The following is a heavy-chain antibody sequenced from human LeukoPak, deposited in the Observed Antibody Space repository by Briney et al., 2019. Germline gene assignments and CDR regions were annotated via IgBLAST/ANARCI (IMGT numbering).Heavy chain of an antibody. V-gene: IGHV4-30-4*08. D-gene: IGHD3-3*01. CDR3: ARDLTYYDFWSGYYTGMGLYDY. CDR1: GGSISSGDYY. J-gene: IGHJ4*02. Sequence: PSETLSLTCTVSGGSISSGDYYWSWIRQPPGEGLEWIGYIYYSGSTYYNPSLKSRVTISVDTSKNQFSLKLSSVTAADTAVYYCARDLTYYDFWSGYYTGMGLYDYWGQGTLVTVSS. CDR2: IYYSGST.